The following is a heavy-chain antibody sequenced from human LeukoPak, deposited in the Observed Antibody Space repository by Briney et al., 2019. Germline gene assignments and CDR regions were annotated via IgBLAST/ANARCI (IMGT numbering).Heavy chain of an antibody. J-gene: IGHJ2*01. V-gene: IGHV1-46*01. CDR2: INPSGGST. Sequence: ASVKVSCKASGYTFTSYYMHWVRQAPGQGLEWMGIINPSGGSTSYAQKFQGRVTMTRDTSTSTAYMEQSSLRSEGTAVYYCARDGVRDGYKYWYFDLWGRGTLVTVSS. CDR3: ARDGVRDGYKYWYFDL. D-gene: IGHD5-24*01. CDR1: GYTFTSYY.